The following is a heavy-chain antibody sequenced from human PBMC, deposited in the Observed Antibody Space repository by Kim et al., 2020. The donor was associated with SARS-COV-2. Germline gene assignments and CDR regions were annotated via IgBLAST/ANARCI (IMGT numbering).Heavy chain of an antibody. V-gene: IGHV3-11*06. J-gene: IGHJ6*02. Sequence: GRFTISRDNAKNSLYLQMNSLRAEDTAVYYCARDILWFGEFESYYYGMDDWGQGTTVTVSS. CDR3: ARDILWFGEFESYYYGMDD. D-gene: IGHD3-10*01.